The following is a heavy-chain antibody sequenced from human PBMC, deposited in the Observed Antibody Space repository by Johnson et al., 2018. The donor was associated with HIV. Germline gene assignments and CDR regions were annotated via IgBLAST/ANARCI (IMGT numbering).Heavy chain of an antibody. CDR2: IRGGST. CDR3: ASLIQWEPHAFDI. V-gene: IGHV3-38-3*01. Sequence: VQLVESRGVLVQPGGSLRLSCAASGFTVRSNEMSWVRQAPGKGLEWVSSIRGGSTYYADSRKGRFTISRDNSKNPQHLQMNSLRAEETAVYYCASLIQWEPHAFDIWGQGTMVTVSS. CDR1: GFTVRSNE. D-gene: IGHD1-26*01. J-gene: IGHJ3*02.